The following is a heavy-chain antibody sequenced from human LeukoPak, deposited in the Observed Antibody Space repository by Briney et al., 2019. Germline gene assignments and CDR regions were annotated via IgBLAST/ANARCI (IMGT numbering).Heavy chain of an antibody. CDR3: ATGGVVGYSYGSDYFDY. CDR1: GYTLTELS. D-gene: IGHD5-18*01. J-gene: IGHJ4*02. V-gene: IGHV1-24*01. CDR2: FDPEDGET. Sequence: ASVKVSCKISGYTLTELSMHWVRQAPGKGLEWMGGFDPEDGETIYAQKFQGRVTMTEDTSTDTAYIELSSLRSEDTAVYYCATGGVVGYSYGSDYFDYWGQGTLVTISS.